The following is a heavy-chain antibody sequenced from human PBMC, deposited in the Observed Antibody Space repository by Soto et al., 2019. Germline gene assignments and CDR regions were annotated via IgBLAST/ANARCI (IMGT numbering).Heavy chain of an antibody. J-gene: IGHJ4*02. Sequence: GGSLRLSCTASGFTIGDYAMSWFRQAPGKGLEWVGFIRSKAYGGTTEYAASVKGRFTISRDDSKSIAYLQMNSLKTEDTAVYYCTRDQRWLEYDYWGQGTLVTVSS. CDR3: TRDQRWLEYDY. D-gene: IGHD6-19*01. CDR2: IRSKAYGGTT. CDR1: GFTIGDYA. V-gene: IGHV3-49*03.